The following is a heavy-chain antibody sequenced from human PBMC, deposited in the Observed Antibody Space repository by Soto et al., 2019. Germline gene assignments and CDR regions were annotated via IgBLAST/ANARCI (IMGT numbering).Heavy chain of an antibody. Sequence: GGSLRLSCAASGFTFSSYAMSWVRQAPGKGLEWVSAISGSGGSTYYADSVKGRFTISRDNSKNTLYLQMNSLRAEDTAVYFCSKDKSRGGWYGYNWFDPWGQGTLVTVSS. J-gene: IGHJ5*02. CDR1: GFTFSSYA. D-gene: IGHD6-19*01. V-gene: IGHV3-23*01. CDR3: SKDKSRGGWYGYNWFDP. CDR2: ISGSGGST.